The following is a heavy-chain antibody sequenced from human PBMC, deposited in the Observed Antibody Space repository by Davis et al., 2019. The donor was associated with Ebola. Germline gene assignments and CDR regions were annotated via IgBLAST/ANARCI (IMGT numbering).Heavy chain of an antibody. D-gene: IGHD3-3*01. V-gene: IGHV3-23*01. Sequence: GESLKISCAASGFRFSSYALSWVRQAPGKGLEWVSRMSGSGDSTYYADSVKGRFTISRDNSKNTLYLQMNSLRAEDTAVYYCAKDSQRMDFWSGIPGGWFDPWGQGTLVTVSS. CDR2: MSGSGDST. CDR1: GFRFSSYA. CDR3: AKDSQRMDFWSGIPGGWFDP. J-gene: IGHJ5*02.